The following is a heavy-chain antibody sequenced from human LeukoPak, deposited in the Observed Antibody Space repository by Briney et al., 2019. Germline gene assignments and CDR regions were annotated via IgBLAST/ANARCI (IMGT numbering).Heavy chain of an antibody. CDR1: GFTVSSNY. CDR3: ARALFAGAFYGMDV. V-gene: IGHV3-53*01. CDR2: IYDGGST. D-gene: IGHD3-10*01. Sequence: GGSLRLSCAASGFTVSSNYMSWVRQAPGKGLEWVSIIYDGGSTYYADSVKGRFTISRDNSKNTLYLQMNSLRAEDTAVYYCARALFAGAFYGMDVWGQGTTVTVSS. J-gene: IGHJ6*02.